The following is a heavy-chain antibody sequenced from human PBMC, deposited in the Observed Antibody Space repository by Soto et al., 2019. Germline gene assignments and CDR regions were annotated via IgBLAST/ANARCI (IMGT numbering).Heavy chain of an antibody. CDR3: ARDLSLDI. D-gene: IGHD3-16*02. J-gene: IGHJ3*02. CDR2: IYYSGST. CDR1: GGSVSSGSYY. V-gene: IGHV4-61*01. Sequence: QVQLQESGPGLVKPSETLSLTCTVSGGSVSSGSYYWSWIRQPPGKGLEWIGYIYYSGSTNYNPSLKSRVTISLDTSKNQFPLKLSSVTAADTAVYYCARDLSLDIWGQGTMVTVSS.